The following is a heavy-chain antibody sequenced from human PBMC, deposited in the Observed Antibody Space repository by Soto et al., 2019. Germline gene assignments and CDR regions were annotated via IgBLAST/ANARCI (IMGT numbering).Heavy chain of an antibody. V-gene: IGHV4-30-4*01. Sequence: QVQLQESGPGLVKPSQTLSLTCTVSGGSISSGDYYWSWIRQPPGKGLEWIGYIYYSGSTYYNPSLMTRVTISVDTSKNQFSLKLSSVTAADTAVYYCARGMDYGGNSHWYFDLWGRGTLVTVSS. CDR1: GGSISSGDYY. J-gene: IGHJ2*01. D-gene: IGHD4-17*01. CDR3: ARGMDYGGNSHWYFDL. CDR2: IYYSGST.